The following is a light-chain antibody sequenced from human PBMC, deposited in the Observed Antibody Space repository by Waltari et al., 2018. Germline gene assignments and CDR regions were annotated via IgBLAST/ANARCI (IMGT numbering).Light chain of an antibody. J-gene: IGLJ3*02. V-gene: IGLV1-40*01. CDR2: GNS. CDR1: SPNIRAGYD. Sequence: QSVLTQPPSVSGAPAQRVTISCPGTSPNIRAGYDVHWYQQLPGTAPKLLIYGNSNRPSGVPDRFSGSKSGTSASLAITGLQAEDEADYYCQSYDSSSWVFGGGTKLTVL. CDR3: QSYDSSSWV.